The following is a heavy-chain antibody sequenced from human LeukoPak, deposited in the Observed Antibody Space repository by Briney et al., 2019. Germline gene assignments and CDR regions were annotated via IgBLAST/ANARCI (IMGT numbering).Heavy chain of an antibody. CDR1: AFTFSTYS. J-gene: IGHJ4*02. CDR3: VRGFPSAVLVVTASPNDY. Sequence: PGGSLRLSCSASAFTFSTYSMNWVRQAPGKGLEWVSSITSSSSHKYYADSVKGRFTISRDNAKSSLFLQMNSLRAEDTAVYYCVRGFPSAVLVVTASPNDYWGQGTLVTVSS. CDR2: ITSSSSHK. V-gene: IGHV3-21*01. D-gene: IGHD2-15*01.